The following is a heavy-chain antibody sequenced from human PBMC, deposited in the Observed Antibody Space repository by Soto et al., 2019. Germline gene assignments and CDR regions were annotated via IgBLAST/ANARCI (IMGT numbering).Heavy chain of an antibody. CDR3: ARGGYYDSSEHRGLV. V-gene: IGHV4-31*03. D-gene: IGHD3-22*01. CDR2: IYYSGST. Sequence: SETLSLTGTVSGGSISSGGYYWSWIRQHPGKGLEWIGYIYYSGSTYYNPSLKSRVTISVDTSKNQFSLKLSSVTAADTAVYYCARGGYYDSSEHRGLVWGQGTTVTVSS. J-gene: IGHJ6*02. CDR1: GGSISSGGYY.